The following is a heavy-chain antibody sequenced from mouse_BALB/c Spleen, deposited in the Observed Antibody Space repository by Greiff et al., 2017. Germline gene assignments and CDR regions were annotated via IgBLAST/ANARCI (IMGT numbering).Heavy chain of an antibody. CDR3: TRDGSSPFAY. CDR2: IRLKSNNYAT. CDR1: GFTFSNYW. D-gene: IGHD1-1*01. J-gene: IGHJ3*01. V-gene: IGHV6-6*02. Sequence: EVQLQESGGGLVQPGGSMKLSYVASGFTFSNYWMNWVRQSPEKGLEWVAEIRLKSNNYATHYAESVKGRFTISRDDSKSSVYLQMNNLRAEDTGIYYCTRDGSSPFAYWGQGTLVTVSA.